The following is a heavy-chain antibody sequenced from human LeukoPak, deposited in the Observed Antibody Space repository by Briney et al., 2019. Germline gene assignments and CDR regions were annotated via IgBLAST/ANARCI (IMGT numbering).Heavy chain of an antibody. CDR1: GFTFSSYD. CDR2: SGGDGGST. V-gene: IGHV3-23*01. J-gene: IGHJ2*01. Sequence: GGSLRLSCAASGFTFSSYDMSWVRQAPGKGLEWVSASGGDGGSTYADSVKGRFTISRDNSKNTLYLQMNSLRAEDTATYYYAKALNYWYFDLWGRGNLVTVSS. CDR3: AKALNYWYFDL.